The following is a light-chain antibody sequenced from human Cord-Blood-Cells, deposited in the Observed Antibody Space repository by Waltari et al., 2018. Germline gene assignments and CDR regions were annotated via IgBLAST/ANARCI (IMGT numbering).Light chain of an antibody. Sequence: DIQMTQSPSSLSASVGDRVTITCQASQDISNYLTWYQQKPGKAPKLLIYDASNLETGDPSRFSGSGSGTDFTFTISSLQPEDIATYYCQQYDNLPITFGQGTRLEIK. CDR3: QQYDNLPIT. V-gene: IGKV1-33*01. CDR2: DAS. CDR1: QDISNY. J-gene: IGKJ5*01.